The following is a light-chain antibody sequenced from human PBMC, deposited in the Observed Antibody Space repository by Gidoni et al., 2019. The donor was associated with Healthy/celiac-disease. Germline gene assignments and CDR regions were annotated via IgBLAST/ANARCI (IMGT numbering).Light chain of an antibody. CDR1: NIGSKS. V-gene: IGLV3-21*03. CDR3: QGWDSSSDHVV. CDR2: DDS. J-gene: IGLJ2*01. Sequence: SYVLTQPPSVSVAPGKTARLTCGGNNIGSKSVHWYQQKPGQAPVLVVYDDSDRPSGTPERFAGSNSGNTATLTISRGEAGDEADYYCQGWDSSSDHVVFGGGTKLTVL.